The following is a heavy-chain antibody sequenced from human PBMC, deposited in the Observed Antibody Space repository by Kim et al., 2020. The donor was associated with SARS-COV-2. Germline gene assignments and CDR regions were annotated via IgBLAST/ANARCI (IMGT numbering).Heavy chain of an antibody. Sequence: STYSNPSLKRRVTISVDTSKNQFSLKLSSVTAADTAVYYCARVREGEADYWGQGTLVTVSS. CDR3: ARVREGEADY. D-gene: IGHD3-16*01. CDR2: ST. V-gene: IGHV4-31*02. J-gene: IGHJ4*02.